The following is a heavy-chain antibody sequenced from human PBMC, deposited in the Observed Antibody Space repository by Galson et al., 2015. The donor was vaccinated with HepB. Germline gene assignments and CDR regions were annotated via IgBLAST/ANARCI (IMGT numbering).Heavy chain of an antibody. V-gene: IGHV1-18*04. CDR3: ARAFFFSSVYYGSGSYYNKDYYYGMDV. D-gene: IGHD3-10*01. CDR2: ISAYNGNT. J-gene: IGHJ6*02. Sequence: SVKVSCKASGYTFTSYGISWVRQAPGQGLEWMGWISAYNGNTNYAQKLQGRVTMTTDTSTTTAYMELRSLRSDDTAVYYCARAFFFSSVYYGSGSYYNKDYYYGMDVWGQGTTVTVSS. CDR1: GYTFTSYG.